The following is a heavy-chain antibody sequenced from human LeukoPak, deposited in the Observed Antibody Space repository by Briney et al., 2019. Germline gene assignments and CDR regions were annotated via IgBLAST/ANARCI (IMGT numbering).Heavy chain of an antibody. D-gene: IGHD3-10*01. CDR1: GYSFTDYW. Sequence: GESLKISCKGSGYSFTDYWIAWVRQMPGKGLEWMGIIYPGDPDIRYSPSFQGQVTISADKSFSTAYLQWSSLKASDTAMYYCARRGYYGSGTLTAPFWGQGTLVTVSS. J-gene: IGHJ4*02. V-gene: IGHV5-51*01. CDR2: IYPGDPDI. CDR3: ARRGYYGSGTLTAPF.